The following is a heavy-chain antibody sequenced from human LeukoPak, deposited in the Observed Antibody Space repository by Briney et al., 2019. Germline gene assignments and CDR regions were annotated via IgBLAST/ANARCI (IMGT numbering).Heavy chain of an antibody. J-gene: IGHJ6*02. D-gene: IGHD2-15*01. CDR3: VNVVAATDYYYYGMDV. Sequence: GGSLRLSCAVSGFTFSTYAMHWVRQAPGQGLEWMAFTSYDGRDKYYADSVKGRFTISRDNSKNTLYLQMNSLRVEDTAVYYCVNVVAATDYYYYGMDVWGQGTTVTVSS. CDR1: GFTFSTYA. CDR2: TSYDGRDK. V-gene: IGHV3-30*18.